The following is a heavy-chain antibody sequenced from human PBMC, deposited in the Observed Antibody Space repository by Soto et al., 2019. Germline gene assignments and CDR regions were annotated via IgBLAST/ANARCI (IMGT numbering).Heavy chain of an antibody. V-gene: IGHV4-34*01. CDR1: GQSFSGHS. D-gene: IGHD1-1*01. CDR3: ARGSGIVALPGELEDVNYDF. Sequence: QVQLQQWGAGLVKPSETLSLSCAVYGQSFSGHSWAWIRQPPGKGLEWIGEISESGSTYYYPSLKSRVTISTDTSKNQFSLKLNSVTAADTAAYFCARGSGIVALPGELEDVNYDFWGQGTLVNVSS. J-gene: IGHJ4*02. CDR2: ISESGST.